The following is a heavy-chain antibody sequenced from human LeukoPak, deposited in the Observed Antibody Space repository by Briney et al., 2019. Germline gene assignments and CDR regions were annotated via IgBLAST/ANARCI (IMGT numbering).Heavy chain of an antibody. D-gene: IGHD6-13*01. CDR1: GFTFSSYG. J-gene: IGHJ4*02. V-gene: IGHV3-33*01. Sequence: GGSLRLSCAASGFTFSSYGMHWVRQAPGKGLEWVAVIWYDGSNKYYADSVKGRFTISRDNSKNTLYLQMNSLRVEDTAVYYCAREREGSSWYGNDFDYWGQGTLVTVSS. CDR2: IWYDGSNK. CDR3: AREREGSSWYGNDFDY.